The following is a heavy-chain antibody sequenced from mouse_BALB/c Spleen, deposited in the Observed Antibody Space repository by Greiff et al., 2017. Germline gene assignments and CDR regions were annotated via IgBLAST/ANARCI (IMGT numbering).Heavy chain of an antibody. CDR1: GFSLTSYG. V-gene: IGHV2-9*02. CDR2: IWAGGST. D-gene: IGHD1-1*02. CDR3: ARDRGYYSYYFDY. J-gene: IGHJ2*01. Sequence: VQGVESGPGLVAPSQSLSITCTVSGFSLTSYGVHWVRQPPGKGLEWLGVIWAGGSTNYNSALMSRLSISKDNSKSQVFLKMNSLQTDDTAMYYCARDRGYYSYYFDYWGQGTTLTVSS.